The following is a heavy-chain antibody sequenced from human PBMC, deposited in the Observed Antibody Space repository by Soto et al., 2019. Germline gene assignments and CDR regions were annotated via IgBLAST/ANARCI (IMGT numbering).Heavy chain of an antibody. CDR3: AVAATVNWLEP. J-gene: IGHJ5*02. CDR1: GFTLSNYT. Sequence: QVQLVESGGGVVQPGRSLRLSCAASGFTLSNYTMHWVRQAPGKGLEWVAVISYDGSIKYYADSVKGQFAISRDNTKKTLYLQMNSLRDEDTAVYYCAVAATVNWLEPWGQGTLVTVSS. D-gene: IGHD6-19*01. V-gene: IGHV3-30*09. CDR2: ISYDGSIK.